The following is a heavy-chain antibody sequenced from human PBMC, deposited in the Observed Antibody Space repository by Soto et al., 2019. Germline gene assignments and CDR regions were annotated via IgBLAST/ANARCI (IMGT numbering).Heavy chain of an antibody. J-gene: IGHJ6*02. Sequence: SQTRSLNCSISGDSVSSNSAAWNWIRQSPSRGLEWLGRTYYRSKWYNDYAVSVKSRITINPDTSMNQFSLQLNSVTPEDTADYYCARGLGYCSSTTCYTGTNYYCMDGWGQEPTVTVSS. D-gene: IGHD2-2*02. CDR3: ARGLGYCSSTTCYTGTNYYCMDG. CDR2: TYYRSKWYN. V-gene: IGHV6-1*01. CDR1: GDSVSSNSAA.